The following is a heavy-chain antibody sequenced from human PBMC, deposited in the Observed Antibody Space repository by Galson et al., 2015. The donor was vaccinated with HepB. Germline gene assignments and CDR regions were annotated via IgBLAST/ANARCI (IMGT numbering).Heavy chain of an antibody. CDR1: GFTFDDYA. V-gene: IGHV3-9*01. J-gene: IGHJ6*02. Sequence: SLRLSCAASGFTFDDYAMHWVRQAPGKGLEWVSGISWNSGSIGYADSVKGRFTISRDNAKNSLYLQMNSLRAEDTALYYCAKDGGDYYYYGMDVWGQGTTVTVSS. CDR2: ISWNSGSI. CDR3: AKDGGDYYYYGMDV. D-gene: IGHD3-16*01.